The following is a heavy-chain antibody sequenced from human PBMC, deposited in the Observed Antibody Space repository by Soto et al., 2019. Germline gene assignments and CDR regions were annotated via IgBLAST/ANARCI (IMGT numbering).Heavy chain of an antibody. D-gene: IGHD6-19*01. CDR1: GYSFTGNS. J-gene: IGHJ4*02. Sequence: ASVKVSCKASGYSFTGNSMHWVRQAPGQGLEWMGWISANNGNINYAQKLQGRVTMTTDTSTSTAYMELRSLRSDDTAVYYCARVKAVAGYFDYWGQGTLVTVSS. CDR3: ARVKAVAGYFDY. V-gene: IGHV1-18*04. CDR2: ISANNGNI.